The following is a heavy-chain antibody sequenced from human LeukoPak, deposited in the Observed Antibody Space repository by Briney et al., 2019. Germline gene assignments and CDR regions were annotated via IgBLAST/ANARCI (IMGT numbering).Heavy chain of an antibody. CDR2: ISYTGTT. V-gene: IGHV4-30-4*08. D-gene: IGHD2-21*02. CDR3: ARLGTAHFDY. CDR1: SGSISSGDYY. Sequence: SETLSLTCTVSSGSISSGDYYWSWIRQPPGKGLEWIGYISYTGTTYYNPSLRSRVTISEDTSKNLFSLKLNSVTAADTAVNYCARLGTAHFDYWGQGTLVTVSS. J-gene: IGHJ4*02.